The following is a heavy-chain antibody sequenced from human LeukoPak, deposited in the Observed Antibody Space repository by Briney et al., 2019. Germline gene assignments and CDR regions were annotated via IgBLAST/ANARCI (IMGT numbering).Heavy chain of an antibody. CDR2: ISYDGSNK. J-gene: IGHJ4*02. V-gene: IGHV3-30*04. CDR3: ARSMVLRFLEWFPGYYFDY. Sequence: PGGSLRLSCAASGFTFSSYAMHWVRQAPGKGLEWVAVISYDGSNKYYADSVKGRFTISRDNAKNSLYLQMNSLRAEDTALYYCARSMVLRFLEWFPGYYFDYWGQGTLVTVSS. CDR1: GFTFSSYA. D-gene: IGHD3-3*01.